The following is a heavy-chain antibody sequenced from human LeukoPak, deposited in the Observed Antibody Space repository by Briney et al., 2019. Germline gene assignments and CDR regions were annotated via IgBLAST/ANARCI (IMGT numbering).Heavy chain of an antibody. V-gene: IGHV3-9*01. CDR2: ISWNSGSI. D-gene: IGHD6-19*01. CDR3: TKDRDSSGWHFDY. CDR1: GFTFDDYA. J-gene: IGHJ4*02. Sequence: GRSLRLSCAASGFTFDDYAMHWVRQAPGKGLEWVSGISWNSGSIGYADSVKGRFTISRDNAKNSLYLQMNSLRAEDTALYYCTKDRDSSGWHFDYWGQGTLVTVSS.